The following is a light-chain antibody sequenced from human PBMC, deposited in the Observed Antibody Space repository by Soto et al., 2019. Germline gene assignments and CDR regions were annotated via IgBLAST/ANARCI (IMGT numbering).Light chain of an antibody. CDR2: RAS. CDR3: QQYGRSPFN. V-gene: IGKV3-20*01. CDR1: QNIYSN. J-gene: IGKJ5*01. Sequence: EIVLTQSPATLSLSPGERATFSCRASQNIYSNIAWYQQRPGQAPRLLIYRASTRATGVPARFSGSGSGTDFTLSITRLEPEDFGVYYCQQYGRSPFNFGQGTRLEIK.